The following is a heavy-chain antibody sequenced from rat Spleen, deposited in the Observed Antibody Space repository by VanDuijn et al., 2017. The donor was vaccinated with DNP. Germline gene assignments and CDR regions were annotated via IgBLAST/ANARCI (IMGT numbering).Heavy chain of an antibody. CDR2: INEDSSIR. D-gene: IGHD1-2*01. V-gene: IGHV4-2*01. J-gene: IGHJ2*01. CDR3: ARERAGVDY. Sequence: EVKLVESGGGLVQPGRSLKLSCAASGFNFNDYWMGWVRQAPGKGLEWIGEINEDSSIRKYTPSLKDKFTISRDNAQNTLFLQMSKLGSEDTAIYYCARERAGVDYWGQGVMVTVSS. CDR1: GFNFNDYW.